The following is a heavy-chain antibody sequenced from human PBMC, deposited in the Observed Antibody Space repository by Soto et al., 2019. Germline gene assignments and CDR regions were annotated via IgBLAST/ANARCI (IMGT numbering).Heavy chain of an antibody. J-gene: IGHJ5*02. CDR1: GFSLSTSGVG. V-gene: IGHV2-5*02. CDR2: IYWDDDK. D-gene: IGHD3-3*01. Sequence: QITLKESGPTLVKPTQTLTLTCTFSGFSLSTSGVGVGWIRQPPGKALEWLALIYWDDDKRYSPSLKSRLPITKDTSKNQVVLTRTNMDPVDTATYYCAHRRRRLRLLEWFSNWFDPWGQGTLVTVSS. CDR3: AHRRRRLRLLEWFSNWFDP.